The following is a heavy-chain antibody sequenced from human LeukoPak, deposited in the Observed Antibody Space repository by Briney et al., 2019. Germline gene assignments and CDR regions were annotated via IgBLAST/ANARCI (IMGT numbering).Heavy chain of an antibody. V-gene: IGHV1-69*06. D-gene: IGHD2-2*01. CDR1: GGTFSSYA. J-gene: IGHJ5*02. CDR2: IIPIFGTA. Sequence: SVKVSCKASGGTFSSYAISWVRQAPGQGLEWMGGIIPIFGTANYAQKFQGRVTITADKSTSTAYMELSSLRSEDTAVYYCAREGCSSTSCHPLKYNWFDPWGQGTLVTVSS. CDR3: AREGCSSTSCHPLKYNWFDP.